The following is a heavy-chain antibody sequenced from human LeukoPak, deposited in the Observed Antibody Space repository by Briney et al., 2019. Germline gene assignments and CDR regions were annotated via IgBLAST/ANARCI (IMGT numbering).Heavy chain of an antibody. CDR3: ARGGGPYYFDY. CDR2: FYRGGST. V-gene: IGHV3-66*01. CDR1: GFTVSNNY. D-gene: IGHD3-16*01. J-gene: IGHJ4*02. Sequence: PGGSLRLSCAASGFTVSNNYMSWVRQAPGKGLEWVSVFYRGGSTYYADSVKGRFTISRDNSKNTLYLQMNSLRAEDTAVYYCARGGGPYYFDYWGQGTLLTVSS.